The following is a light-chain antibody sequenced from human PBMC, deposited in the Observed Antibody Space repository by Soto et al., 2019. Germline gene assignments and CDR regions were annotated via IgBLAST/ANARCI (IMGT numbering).Light chain of an antibody. CDR2: EVS. CDR3: SSYTGDTTPV. Sequence: QSALTQPASVSGSPGQSITISCTGTSNDVGGYAYVSWYQQYPGKAPKLVISEVSNRPSGVSHRFSSSRSGNTASLTISGLQAEDEADYYCSSYTGDTTPVFGGGTKLTVL. J-gene: IGLJ2*01. CDR1: SNDVGGYAY. V-gene: IGLV2-14*01.